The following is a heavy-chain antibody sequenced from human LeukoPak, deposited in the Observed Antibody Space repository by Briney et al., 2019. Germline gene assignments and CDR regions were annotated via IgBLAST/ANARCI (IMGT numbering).Heavy chain of an antibody. CDR3: ARDDCSSTSCYTNYYYGMDV. CDR2: IKQDGSEK. CDR1: GFTFSSYW. V-gene: IGHV3-7*01. D-gene: IGHD2-2*02. Sequence: PGGSLRLSCAASGFTFSSYWMSWVRQAPGKGLEWVANIKQDGSEKYYVDSVKGRFTISRDNAKNSLYLQMNSLRAEDTAVYYCARDDCSSTSCYTNYYYGMDVWGQGTLVTVSS. J-gene: IGHJ6*02.